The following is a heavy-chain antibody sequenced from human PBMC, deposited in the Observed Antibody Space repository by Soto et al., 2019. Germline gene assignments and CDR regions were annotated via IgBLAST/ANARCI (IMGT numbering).Heavy chain of an antibody. CDR3: AKDKERESIAAAGTIFDY. CDR1: GFTFSSYA. V-gene: IGHV3-23*01. Sequence: GGSLRLSCAASGFTFSSYAMSWVRQAPGKGLEWVSAISGSGGSTYYADSVKGRFTISRDNSKNTLYLQMNSLRAEDTAVYYCAKDKERESIAAAGTIFDYWGQGTLVTVSS. D-gene: IGHD6-13*01. J-gene: IGHJ4*02. CDR2: ISGSGGST.